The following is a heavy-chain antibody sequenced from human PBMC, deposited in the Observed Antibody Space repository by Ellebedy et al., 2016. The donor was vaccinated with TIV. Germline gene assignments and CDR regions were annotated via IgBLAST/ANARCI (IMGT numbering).Heavy chain of an antibody. D-gene: IGHD2-8*01. CDR1: GFTFSSYW. CDR2: MKGDGSSV. Sequence: GESLKISCAASGFTFSSYWMYWVRQAPGKGLEWVSRMKGDGSSVTYADSVKGRFTISSDNAKNTLYLQMNSLRADDTAVYYCARDLYYGIDFWGQGTTVTVSS. CDR3: ARDLYYGIDF. J-gene: IGHJ6*02. V-gene: IGHV3-74*01.